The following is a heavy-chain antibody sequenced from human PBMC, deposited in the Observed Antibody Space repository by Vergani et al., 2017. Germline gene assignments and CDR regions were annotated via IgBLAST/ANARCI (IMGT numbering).Heavy chain of an antibody. Sequence: QVQLVQSGAEVKKPGSSVKVSCKASGGTFSSYAISWVRQAPGQGLEWMGGIIPIFGTANYAQKFQGSVTITADESTGTAYMELSSLGCEDTAVYYCARDPREPYGMDVWGQGTTVTVSS. CDR3: ARDPREPYGMDV. CDR1: GGTFSSYA. CDR2: IIPIFGTA. D-gene: IGHD1-14*01. J-gene: IGHJ6*02. V-gene: IGHV1-69*01.